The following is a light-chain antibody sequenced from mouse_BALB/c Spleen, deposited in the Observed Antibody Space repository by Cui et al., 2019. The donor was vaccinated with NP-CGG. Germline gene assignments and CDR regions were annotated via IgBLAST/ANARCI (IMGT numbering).Light chain of an antibody. CDR1: TGAVTTSNY. V-gene: IGLV1*01. Sequence: QAVVTQESALTTSPGETVTLTCRSSTGAVTTSNYANWVQEKPDHLFTGLIGGTNNRPPGVPARFSGSLIGGKAALTITGAQTEDEAIYFCALWYSNHWVFCGGTKLTVL. CDR2: GTN. J-gene: IGLJ1*01. CDR3: ALWYSNHWV.